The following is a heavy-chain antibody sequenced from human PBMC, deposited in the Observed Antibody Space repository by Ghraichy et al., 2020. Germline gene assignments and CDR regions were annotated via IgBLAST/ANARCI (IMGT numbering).Heavy chain of an antibody. CDR3: AKDRSYSRSPRDAIDI. J-gene: IGHJ3*02. D-gene: IGHD6-6*01. Sequence: GGSLRLSCAASGFTFSNYAMSWVRQAPGKGLEWVSGISGGGDSTYYADSVMGRFTISRDNSKNTLYLQMNSLRADDTAVYYCAKDRSYSRSPRDAIDIWGQGTMVTVSS. V-gene: IGHV3-23*01. CDR1: GFTFSNYA. CDR2: ISGGGDST.